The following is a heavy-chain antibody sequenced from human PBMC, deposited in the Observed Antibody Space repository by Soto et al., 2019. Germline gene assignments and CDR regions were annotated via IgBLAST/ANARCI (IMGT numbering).Heavy chain of an antibody. D-gene: IGHD4-17*01. CDR1: GFTFSNYA. Sequence: EVQLLESGGGLVQPGGSLRLSCAASGFTFSNYAMSWVRQAPGKGLEWVSVIGLSDSNTYYADSVKGRFTISRDKSKETLYLQMDSLRDEDTAVYYCAKGRAGRGCTTVTLLYFDYWGQGTLVTVSS. J-gene: IGHJ4*02. V-gene: IGHV3-23*01. CDR3: AKGRAGRGCTTVTLLYFDY. CDR2: IGLSDSNT.